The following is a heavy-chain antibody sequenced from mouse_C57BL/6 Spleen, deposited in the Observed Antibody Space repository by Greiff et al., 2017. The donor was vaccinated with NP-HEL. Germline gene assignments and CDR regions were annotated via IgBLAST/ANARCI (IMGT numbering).Heavy chain of an antibody. CDR1: GYSITSGYY. V-gene: IGHV3-6*01. CDR3: ARDDGYHYFDY. D-gene: IGHD2-3*01. Sequence: EVQLQESGPGLVKPSQSLSLTCSVTGYSITSGYYWNWIRQFPGNKLEWMGYISYDGSNNYNPSLKNRISITRDTSKNQFFLKLNSVTTEDTATYYCARDDGYHYFDYWGQGTTLTVSS. CDR2: ISYDGSN. J-gene: IGHJ2*01.